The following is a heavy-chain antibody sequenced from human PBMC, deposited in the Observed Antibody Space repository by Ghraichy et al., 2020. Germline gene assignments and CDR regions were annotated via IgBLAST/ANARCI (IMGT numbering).Heavy chain of an antibody. J-gene: IGHJ1*01. Sequence: ASVKVSCKASGYTFTDFYMHWVRQAPGQGLEWMGRINPHSGGTNYAQTFQGRVTMTRDTSISTAYMELNSLRSDDTAVYYCVTLYDSSFPDFQHWGQGTLVTFSS. CDR3: VTLYDSSFPDFQH. D-gene: IGHD3-22*01. CDR2: INPHSGGT. V-gene: IGHV1-2*06. CDR1: GYTFTDFY.